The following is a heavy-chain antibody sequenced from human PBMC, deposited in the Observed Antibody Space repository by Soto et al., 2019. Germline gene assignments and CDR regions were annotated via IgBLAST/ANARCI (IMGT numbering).Heavy chain of an antibody. Sequence: PGGSLRLSCAASGFTFSSYSMNWFRQAPWKGLEWVSSISSSSSYIYYADSVKGRFTISRDNAKNSLYLQMNSLRAEDTAVYYCARVGDFWSGYYNFDYWGQGTLVTVSS. J-gene: IGHJ4*02. CDR1: GFTFSSYS. V-gene: IGHV3-21*01. D-gene: IGHD3-3*01. CDR3: ARVGDFWSGYYNFDY. CDR2: ISSSSSYI.